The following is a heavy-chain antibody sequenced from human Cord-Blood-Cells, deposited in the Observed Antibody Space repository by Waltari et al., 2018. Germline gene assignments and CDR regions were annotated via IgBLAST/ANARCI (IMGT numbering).Heavy chain of an antibody. D-gene: IGHD3-3*01. CDR2: ISGSGGSK. J-gene: IGHJ4*02. V-gene: IGHV3-23*01. Sequence: EVQLLESGGGLVQPGGSLRLSCAASGFTFSSYAMSWVRQAPGKGLEWVSAISGSGGSKYYADSVKGRFTTARDNSKNTLYLQMNSLRAEDTAVYYCAKSHRRITIFGVVTDDFDYWGQGTLVTVSS. CDR1: GFTFSSYA. CDR3: AKSHRRITIFGVVTDDFDY.